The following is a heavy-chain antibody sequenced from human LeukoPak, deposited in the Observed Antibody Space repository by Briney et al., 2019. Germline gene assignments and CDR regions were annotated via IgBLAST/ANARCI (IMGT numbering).Heavy chain of an antibody. D-gene: IGHD3-22*01. Sequence: GGSLRLSCAASGFTFSSYGMHWVRQAPGKGLEWVAFIRYDGSNKYYTDSVKGRFTISRDNSKNTLYMQMNSLRSEDTAVYYCAKADNSGYETYHLDYWGQGTLVTVSS. V-gene: IGHV3-30*02. CDR1: GFTFSSYG. CDR2: IRYDGSNK. J-gene: IGHJ4*02. CDR3: AKADNSGYETYHLDY.